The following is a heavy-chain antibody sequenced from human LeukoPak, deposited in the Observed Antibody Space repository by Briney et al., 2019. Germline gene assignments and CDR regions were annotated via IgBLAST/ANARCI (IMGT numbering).Heavy chain of an antibody. D-gene: IGHD3-22*01. Sequence: GGSLRLSCAASGFTFSSYGMHWVRQAPGKGLEWVAVIWYGGSNKYYADSVKGRFTISRDNSKNTLYLQMNSLRAEDTAVYYCARGREMIVVVDAFDIWGQGTMVTVSS. CDR2: IWYGGSNK. CDR3: ARGREMIVVVDAFDI. J-gene: IGHJ3*02. V-gene: IGHV3-33*08. CDR1: GFTFSSYG.